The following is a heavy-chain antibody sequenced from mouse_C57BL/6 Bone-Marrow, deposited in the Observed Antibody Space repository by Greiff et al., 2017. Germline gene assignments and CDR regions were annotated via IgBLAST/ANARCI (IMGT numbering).Heavy chain of an antibody. J-gene: IGHJ4*01. CDR2: IDPSDSYT. CDR1: GYTFTSYW. D-gene: IGHD1-1*01. Sequence: QVQLQQPGAELVKPGASVKLSCKASGYTFTSYWMQWVKQRPGQGLEWIGEIDPSDSYTNYNQKFKGKATLTVDTSSSTAYMQLSSLKSEDSAVYYWAREVYGSSPYYAMDYWGQGTSVTVSS. CDR3: AREVYGSSPYYAMDY. V-gene: IGHV1-50*01.